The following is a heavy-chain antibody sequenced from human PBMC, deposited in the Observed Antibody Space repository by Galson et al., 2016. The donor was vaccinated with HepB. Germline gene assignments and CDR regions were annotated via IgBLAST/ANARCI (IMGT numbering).Heavy chain of an antibody. CDR2: ISRSGDSI. D-gene: IGHD2-2*01. J-gene: IGHJ6*04. CDR3: VQGSTAPAV. V-gene: IGHV3-23*01. Sequence: SLRLSCAGSGFTLATYPMSWVRQAPGKGLEVVSSISRSGDSIDYADSVKGRFTISRDNSKNTLSLQMNSLTADDTAIYHCVQGSTAPAVWGKGTTVTVSS. CDR1: GFTLATYP.